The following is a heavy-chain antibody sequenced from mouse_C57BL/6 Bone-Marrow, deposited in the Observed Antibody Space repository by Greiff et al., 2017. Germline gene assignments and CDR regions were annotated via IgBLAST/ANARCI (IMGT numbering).Heavy chain of an antibody. D-gene: IGHD1-1*01. J-gene: IGHJ1*03. Sequence: VQLQQSGPGLVQPSQSLSITCTVSGFSLTSYGVHWVRQSPGKGLAWLGVIWSGGSTDYNAAFISRLSISKDNSKSQVFFKMNSLQADDTAIYYCARKGYYGSSPDWYFDVWGTGTTVTVSS. CDR3: ARKGYYGSSPDWYFDV. CDR2: IWSGGST. CDR1: GFSLTSYG. V-gene: IGHV2-2*01.